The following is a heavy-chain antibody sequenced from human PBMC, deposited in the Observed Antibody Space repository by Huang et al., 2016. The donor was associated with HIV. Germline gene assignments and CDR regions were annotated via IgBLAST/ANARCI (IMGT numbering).Heavy chain of an antibody. J-gene: IGHJ3*02. CDR1: GYTLTDLS. D-gene: IGHD3-16*02. CDR3: ATTMITIGGVTVDAFDI. V-gene: IGHV1-24*01. CDR2: FDPQDGET. Sequence: QVQLVQSGAEVMKPGASVQVSCKVSGYTLTDLSMHWVRQAPGKGLQWMGGFDPQDGETLYAQNFQGRLTMTEDTSTDTAYMELSSLRSEDAAVDYCATTMITIGGVTVDAFDIWGQGTMVTVSS.